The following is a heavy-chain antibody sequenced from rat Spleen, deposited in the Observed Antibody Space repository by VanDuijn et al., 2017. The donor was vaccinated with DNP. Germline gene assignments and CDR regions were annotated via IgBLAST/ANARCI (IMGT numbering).Heavy chain of an antibody. V-gene: IGHV5-7*01. CDR1: GFTFNNYW. D-gene: IGHD1-4*01. CDR3: ATSPGPNWFAY. J-gene: IGHJ3*01. Sequence: EVQLVESGGDLVQPGRSLKLSCVASGFTFNNYWMTWIRQAPKKGLEWVATIIYDGSRTYYRDSVKGRFTISRDNAKSTLYLQMDSLRSEDTATYYCATSPGPNWFAYWGQGTLVTVSS. CDR2: IIYDGSRT.